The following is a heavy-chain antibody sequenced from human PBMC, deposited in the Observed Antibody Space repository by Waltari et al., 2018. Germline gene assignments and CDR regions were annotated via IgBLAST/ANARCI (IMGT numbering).Heavy chain of an antibody. V-gene: IGHV3-74*01. D-gene: IGHD5-18*01. CDR2: MRGEGAGT. CDR1: GFTFSSFW. Sequence: EVHLVESGGGLVRPGGSLRLSCAASGFTFSSFWMHWVRQAPGKGPQWVARMRGEGAGTHYADPVRGRFTISRDNANNMVYLQMNSLSDDDTATYFCARASISRDTGNTFDAWGQGNLVTVSS. CDR3: ARASISRDTGNTFDA. J-gene: IGHJ4*02.